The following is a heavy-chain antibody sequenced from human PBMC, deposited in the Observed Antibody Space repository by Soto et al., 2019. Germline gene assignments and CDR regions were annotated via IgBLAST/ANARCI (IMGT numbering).Heavy chain of an antibody. Sequence: GATLVNPTQTLTLTCNFSGFSLTTKVEGGGWIRQPPRKALEWLGIIYWDDDERYRQSINNRLTITKDTSKNQVFLTMNNMGTEDTAAYYCADRHANTAYDWWYEPWGQGTLVTVSS. J-gene: IGHJ5*02. V-gene: IGHV2-5*02. CDR2: IYWDDDE. CDR3: ADRHANTAYDWWYEP. CDR1: GFSLTTKVEG. D-gene: IGHD5-12*01.